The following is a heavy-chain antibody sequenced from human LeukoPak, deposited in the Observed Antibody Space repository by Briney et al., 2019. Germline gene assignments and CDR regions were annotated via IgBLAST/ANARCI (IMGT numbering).Heavy chain of an antibody. J-gene: IGHJ6*03. V-gene: IGHV1-69*05. D-gene: IGHD6-6*01. Sequence: SVKVSCKASGGTFSSYAISWVRQAPGQGLEWMGGIIPIFGTASYAQKFQGRVTITTDESTSTAYMELSSLRSEDTAVYYCATGIAARADYYYYYMDVWGKGTTVTVSS. CDR3: ATGIAARADYYYYYMDV. CDR1: GGTFSSYA. CDR2: IIPIFGTA.